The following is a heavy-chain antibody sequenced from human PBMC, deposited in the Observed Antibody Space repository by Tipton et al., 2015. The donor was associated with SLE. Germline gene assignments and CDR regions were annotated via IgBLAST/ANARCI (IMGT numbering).Heavy chain of an antibody. CDR2: INPNSGGT. J-gene: IGHJ2*01. V-gene: IGHV1-2*02. Sequence: QLVQSGTEVKKPGASVKVSCRASGYMFTGYHMHWVRQAPGQGLEWMGWINPNSGGTNFAQKFQGRVTMTRDTSISTAYMELSSLRSDDTAVYYCARETRLVVVIDATQENHSYFDLWGRGTLVTVSS. CDR1: GYMFTGYH. CDR3: ARETRLVVVIDATQENHSYFDL. D-gene: IGHD2-15*01.